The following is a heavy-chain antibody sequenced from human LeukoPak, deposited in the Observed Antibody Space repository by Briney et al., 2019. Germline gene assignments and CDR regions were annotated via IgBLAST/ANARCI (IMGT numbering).Heavy chain of an antibody. CDR1: GFTVIRNY. CDR2: IYRGDTT. J-gene: IGHJ4*02. D-gene: IGHD2-2*01. Sequence: GGSLRLSCAASGFTVIRNYMIWVRQAPGKGLEWVSLIYRGDTTYYADSVKGRFTISEDNSKNTLYLQMNSLRVEDTAVYFCARGPSRYYFDYWGQGTLVTVSS. V-gene: IGHV3-53*01. CDR3: ARGPSRYYFDY.